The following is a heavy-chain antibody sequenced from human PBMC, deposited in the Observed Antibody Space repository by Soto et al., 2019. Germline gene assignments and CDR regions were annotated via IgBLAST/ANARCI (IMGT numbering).Heavy chain of an antibody. Sequence: QVQLVESGGGVVQPGKSLRLSCAASGFTFSTYGMHWVRQAPGKGLEWVAIISYDGSHEIYAESVKGRMSISRDNSKNTLYLQMNSLRSEDAAVYYCAKDVCSRGSCPYGMDVWGQGTTVTV. V-gene: IGHV3-30*18. CDR3: AKDVCSRGSCPYGMDV. CDR1: GFTFSTYG. D-gene: IGHD2-15*01. CDR2: ISYDGSHE. J-gene: IGHJ6*02.